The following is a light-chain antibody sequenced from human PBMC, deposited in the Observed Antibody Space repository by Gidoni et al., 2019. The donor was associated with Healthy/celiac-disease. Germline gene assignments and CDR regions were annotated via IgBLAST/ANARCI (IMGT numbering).Light chain of an antibody. Sequence: EIVLTQSPGTLSLSPRERATLSCRASQSVSSSHLAWYQQKPGQAPRLLIYGASSRATGIPDRFSGSGSGTDFTLTISRLEPEDFAVYYCQQYGSSPRYTFGQGTKLEIK. CDR3: QQYGSSPRYT. CDR1: QSVSSSH. J-gene: IGKJ2*01. V-gene: IGKV3-20*01. CDR2: GAS.